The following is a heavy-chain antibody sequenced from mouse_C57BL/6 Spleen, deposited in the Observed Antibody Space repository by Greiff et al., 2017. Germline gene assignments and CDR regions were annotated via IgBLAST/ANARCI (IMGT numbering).Heavy chain of an antibody. Sequence: QVQLQQPGAELVKPGASVKMFCKASGYTFTSYWITWVKQRPGQGLEWVGDIYPGSGITNSNEKFKGKATLTVDTSSSTAYMQLSSLTSEDSAVCYCARGGYYDSAWFAYWGKGTLVTVSA. V-gene: IGHV1-55*01. D-gene: IGHD2-4*01. J-gene: IGHJ3*01. CDR2: IYPGSGIT. CDR1: GYTFTSYW. CDR3: ARGGYYDSAWFAY.